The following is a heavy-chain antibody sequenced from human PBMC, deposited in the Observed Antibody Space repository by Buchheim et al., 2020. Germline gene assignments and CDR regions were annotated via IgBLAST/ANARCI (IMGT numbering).Heavy chain of an antibody. CDR3: AKGLLEGYYDSSGYLYYYYYGMDV. V-gene: IGHV3-23*01. J-gene: IGHJ6*02. CDR2: ISGSGGST. CDR1: GFTFSSYA. Sequence: EVQLLESGGGLVQPGGSLRLSCAASGFTFSSYAMSWVRQAPGKGLEWVSAISGSGGSTYYADSVKGRFTISRDNSKNTLYLPMNSLRAEDTAVYYCAKGLLEGYYDSSGYLYYYYYGMDVWGQGTT. D-gene: IGHD3-22*01.